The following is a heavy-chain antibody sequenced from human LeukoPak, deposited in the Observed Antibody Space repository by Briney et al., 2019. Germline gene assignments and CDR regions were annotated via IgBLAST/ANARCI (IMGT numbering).Heavy chain of an antibody. V-gene: IGHV5-51*01. CDR1: GYTFTSYW. J-gene: IGHJ4*02. CDR2: IYPGDSDT. D-gene: IGHD1-20*01. Sequence: GESLKISCKGSGYTFTSYWIVWVRQMPGKGLEWMGIIYPGDSDTRYNPSFQGQVTVSADKSISSAYLQWNSLKASDTAMYYCARLRDNWEDYWGQGTLVTVSS. CDR3: ARLRDNWEDY.